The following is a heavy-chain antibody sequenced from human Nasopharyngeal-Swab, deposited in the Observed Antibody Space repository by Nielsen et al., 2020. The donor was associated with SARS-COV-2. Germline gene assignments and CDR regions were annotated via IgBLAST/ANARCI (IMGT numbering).Heavy chain of an antibody. J-gene: IGHJ4*02. V-gene: IGHV1-24*01. Sequence: WVRQAPGPGLERMGGFDPEDGETIYAQKFQGRVTMTEDTSTDTAYMELSSLRSEDTAVYYCATGLPLLRFLEWLLYWGQGTLVTVSS. D-gene: IGHD3-3*01. CDR3: ATGLPLLRFLEWLLY. CDR2: FDPEDGET.